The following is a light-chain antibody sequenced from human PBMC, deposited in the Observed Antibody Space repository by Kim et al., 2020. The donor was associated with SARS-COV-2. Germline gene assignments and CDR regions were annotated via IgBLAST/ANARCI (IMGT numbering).Light chain of an antibody. J-gene: IGKJ1*01. CDR1: QSVSNNY. V-gene: IGKV3-20*01. CDR3: QQYGSSPRT. Sequence: IVLTQSPGTLSLSPGERATLSCRASQSVSNNYLAWYLQKPGQAPRLLIYGASSRATGIPDRFSGSGSGTDFSLTISRLEPEDFAVYYCQQYGSSPRTFGQGTKVDIK. CDR2: GAS.